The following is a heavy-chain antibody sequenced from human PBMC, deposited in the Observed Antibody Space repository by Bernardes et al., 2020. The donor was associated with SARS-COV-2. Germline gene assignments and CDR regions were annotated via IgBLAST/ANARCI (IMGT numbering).Heavy chain of an antibody. J-gene: IGHJ6*02. CDR3: ARHVYTYDITGGMDV. CDR2: RYRDGST. V-gene: IGHV4-39*01. D-gene: IGHD3-9*01. CDR1: GGYIRNSDYY. Sequence: SETLSLTCRVSGGYIRNSDYYWGWIRQPPGKGLEWIGSRYRDGSTYYDPSLKNRVTISADTSKNQFSLKLTSVTSTDTAVYFCARHVYTYDITGGMDVWGQGTTVTVSS.